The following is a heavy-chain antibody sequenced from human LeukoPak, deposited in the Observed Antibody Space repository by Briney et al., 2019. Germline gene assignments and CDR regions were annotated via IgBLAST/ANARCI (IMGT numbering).Heavy chain of an antibody. Sequence: SETLSLTCTVSGGSISSSSYYWGWIRQPPGKGLEWIGRIYYSGSTYYNPSLKSRVTISVDTSKNQFPLQLSSVAAADTAVYYCARGTSQGEDYGMDVWGQGTTVTVSS. CDR3: ARGTSQGEDYGMDV. J-gene: IGHJ6*02. D-gene: IGHD1-14*01. V-gene: IGHV4-39*01. CDR2: IYYSGST. CDR1: GGSISSSSYY.